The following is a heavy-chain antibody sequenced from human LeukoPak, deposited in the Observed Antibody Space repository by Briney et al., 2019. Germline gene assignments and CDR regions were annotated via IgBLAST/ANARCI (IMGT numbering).Heavy chain of an antibody. CDR3: ARKDGGRDGMDV. J-gene: IGHJ6*02. V-gene: IGHV1-2*02. CDR2: LNPNTLVT. CDR1: GYTLTDYY. D-gene: IGHD2-15*01. Sequence: ASVKVSCRASGYTLTDYYMHWVRQAPGQGLEWMGWLNPNTLVTKYAQHFQGRVSMTWDTSISTGYMDLHSLTSDDTAVYYCARKDGGRDGMDVWGQGTTVTVSS.